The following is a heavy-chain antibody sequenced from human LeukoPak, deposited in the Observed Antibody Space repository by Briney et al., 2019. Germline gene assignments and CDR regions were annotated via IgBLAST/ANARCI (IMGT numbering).Heavy chain of an antibody. Sequence: SETLSLTCTVSGGSISSYYWSWIRQPPGKGLEWIGYIYYSGSTNYNPSLKSRVTISVDTSKNQFSLKLSSVTAADTAVYYCVRGPVDTAMVPSFDYWGQGTLVTVSS. CDR3: VRGPVDTAMVPSFDY. V-gene: IGHV4-59*01. D-gene: IGHD5-18*01. CDR1: GGSISSYY. CDR2: IYYSGST. J-gene: IGHJ4*02.